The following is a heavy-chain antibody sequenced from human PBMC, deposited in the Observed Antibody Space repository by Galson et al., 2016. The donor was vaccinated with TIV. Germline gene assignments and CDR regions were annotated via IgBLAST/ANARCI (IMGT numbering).Heavy chain of an antibody. J-gene: IGHJ4*02. D-gene: IGHD6-19*01. V-gene: IGHV3-33*01. Sequence: CAASGFTFGSYGMHWVRQAPGKGLEWVVVMWFDGSDIYYADSVKGRFTISRDNSKNTLYLQMNSLRGEDTAVYYCARARYSNGWFTDFWGQGTLVTVSS. CDR1: GFTFGSYG. CDR3: ARARYSNGWFTDF. CDR2: MWFDGSDI.